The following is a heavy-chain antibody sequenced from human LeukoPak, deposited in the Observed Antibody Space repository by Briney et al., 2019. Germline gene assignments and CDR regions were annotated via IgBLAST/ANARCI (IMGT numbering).Heavy chain of an antibody. CDR3: AKEVAGGAKEY. Sequence: PGRSLRLSCAASGFTFSSYGMHWVRQAPGKGLEWVALISYDGSNKYYAYSVKGRFTVSRDNSKYALYLQMNSLRADDTAVYYCAKEVAGGAKEYWGQGALVTVSS. CDR2: ISYDGSNK. V-gene: IGHV3-30*18. D-gene: IGHD2-15*01. J-gene: IGHJ4*02. CDR1: GFTFSSYG.